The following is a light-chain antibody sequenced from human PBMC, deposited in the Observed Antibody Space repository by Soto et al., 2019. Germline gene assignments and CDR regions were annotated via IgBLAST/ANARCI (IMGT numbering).Light chain of an antibody. Sequence: ETVLTQSPGTLSLSPGETATLSCRASQTVTTNYLAWYQQKPDQAPRLLIYGASSRATGIPDRFSGSGSGTDFTLTISRLEPEDFAVYYCQRYGNSYTFGQGTKLEIK. CDR3: QRYGNSYT. CDR2: GAS. J-gene: IGKJ2*01. V-gene: IGKV3-20*01. CDR1: QTVTTNY.